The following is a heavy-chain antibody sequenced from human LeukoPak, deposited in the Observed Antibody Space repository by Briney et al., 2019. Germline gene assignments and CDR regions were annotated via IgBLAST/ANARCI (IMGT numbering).Heavy chain of an antibody. V-gene: IGHV3-48*02. CDR3: ARVSYGDSGYFDY. D-gene: IGHD4-17*01. Sequence: PGGSLRLSCAASGFIFSRFNMNWVRQAPGKGLEWVSYISSSSRTTYYADSVKGRFTISRDNAKNSLFLQMNSLRDEDTAVYYCARVSYGDSGYFDYWGQGTLVTVSS. CDR1: GFIFSRFN. J-gene: IGHJ4*02. CDR2: ISSSSRTT.